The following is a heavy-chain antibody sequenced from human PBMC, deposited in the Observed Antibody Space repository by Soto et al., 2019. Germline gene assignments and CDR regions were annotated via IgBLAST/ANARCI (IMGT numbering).Heavy chain of an antibody. CDR3: ARGVKQAILNYYFYCMYV. J-gene: IGHJ6*03. CDR1: GFTFSSHS. Sequence: EVQLVESGGGLVQPGGSLRLSCAASGFTFSSHSMNWVRQAPGKGLEWVSYISMTSSTINYADSVRGRFTISRDNAKESLYLQMSSLGAEDTAVYYCARGVKQAILNYYFYCMYVRGKGTTVAVSS. V-gene: IGHV3-48*01. CDR2: ISMTSSTI.